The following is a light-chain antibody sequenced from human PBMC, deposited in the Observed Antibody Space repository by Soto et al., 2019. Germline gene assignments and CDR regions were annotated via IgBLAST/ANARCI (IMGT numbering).Light chain of an antibody. V-gene: IGLV3-21*02. Sequence: SYELTQPPSVSVAPGQAARLTCGGNNVGSESVHWYQQKPGQAPVLVVYDDNDRPSGIPERFSGSNSGNTATLTISRVEAGDEADYFCQVWDSTSDHYVFGTGTKLTVL. J-gene: IGLJ1*01. CDR2: DDN. CDR3: QVWDSTSDHYV. CDR1: NVGSES.